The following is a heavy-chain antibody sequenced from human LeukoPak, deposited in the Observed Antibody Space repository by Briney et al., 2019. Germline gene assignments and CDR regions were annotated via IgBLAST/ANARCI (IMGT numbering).Heavy chain of an antibody. CDR2: IYPGDSDT. CDR3: ATTRPLHCGSTSCDDY. CDR1: GYSFTNYW. V-gene: IGHV5-51*01. Sequence: PGASLQISCQGSGYSFTNYWIAWVRQLPGKGLEWMGIIYPGDSDTRYSPSFQGQVTISADKSISTAYLQWSSLKASDTAMYYCATTRPLHCGSTSCDDYWGQGTLVTVSS. D-gene: IGHD2-2*01. J-gene: IGHJ4*02.